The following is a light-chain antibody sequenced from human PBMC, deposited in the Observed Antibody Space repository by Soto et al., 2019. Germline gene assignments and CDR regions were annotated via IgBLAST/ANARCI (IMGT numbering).Light chain of an antibody. J-gene: IGKJ1*01. CDR3: QQYNSYPWT. Sequence: DIQMTKSHSTLSASVGDRVTITCRASQSISSWLAWYQQKPGKAPKLLIYDASSLESGVPSRFSGSGSGTEFTLTITSLQPDDFATYYCQQYNSYPWTFGQGTKVDSK. CDR1: QSISSW. V-gene: IGKV1-5*01. CDR2: DAS.